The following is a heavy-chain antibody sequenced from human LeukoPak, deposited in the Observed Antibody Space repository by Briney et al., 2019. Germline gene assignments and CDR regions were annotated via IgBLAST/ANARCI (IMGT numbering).Heavy chain of an antibody. CDR3: AEDPNGDFVGAFDS. J-gene: IGHJ3*01. Sequence: GGSLRLSCAASGFSFSAYGMVWVRQAPGRGLEWVSGISASGHAVYYADSVKDRFAISRDNSKNTLYLQMTSLRAEDAAIYYCAEDPNGDFVGAFDSCGQGTKVIVSS. CDR2: ISASGHAV. CDR1: GFSFSAYG. D-gene: IGHD4-17*01. V-gene: IGHV3-23*01.